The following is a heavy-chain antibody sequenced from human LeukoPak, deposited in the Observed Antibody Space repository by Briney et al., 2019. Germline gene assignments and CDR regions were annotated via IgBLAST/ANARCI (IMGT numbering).Heavy chain of an antibody. D-gene: IGHD6-13*01. V-gene: IGHV3-21*01. J-gene: IGHJ4*02. CDR1: GFTFSSYN. CDR3: ARGGGIAAAGIFY. CDR2: ITSSSSYI. Sequence: GGSLRLSCAASGFTFSSYNMNWVRQAPGKGLEWVSSITSSSSYIYYADSVKGRFTISRDNAKNTLYLQMNSLRAEDTAVYYCARGGGIAAAGIFYWGQGTPVTVSS.